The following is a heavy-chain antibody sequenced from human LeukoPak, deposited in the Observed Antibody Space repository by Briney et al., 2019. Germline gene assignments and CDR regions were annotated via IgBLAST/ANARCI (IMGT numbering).Heavy chain of an antibody. CDR2: INPSDYST. Sequence: ASVKVSCKASGSTFTSYYMHWVRQAPGQGLEWMGIINPSDYSTIYAQKFQGRVTMTRDTSISTAYMELSRLRSDDTAVYYCARASGVPRYYYYMDVWGKGTTVTVSS. J-gene: IGHJ6*03. D-gene: IGHD3-3*01. CDR1: GSTFTSYY. CDR3: ARASGVPRYYYYMDV. V-gene: IGHV1-46*01.